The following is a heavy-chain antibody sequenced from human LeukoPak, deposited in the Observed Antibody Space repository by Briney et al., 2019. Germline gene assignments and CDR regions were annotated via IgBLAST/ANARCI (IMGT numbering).Heavy chain of an antibody. Sequence: PGGSLRLSCAASGFTVSSHYMNWVRQAPGKGLQWVSVLYSDGTTYYADSVKGRFTISRDNSRSTLYLQMNSLRAEDTAVYYCARDKYSGSYPLAFDLWGRGTLVTVSS. CDR1: GFTVSSHY. CDR2: LYSDGTT. V-gene: IGHV3-66*01. J-gene: IGHJ2*01. CDR3: ARDKYSGSYPLAFDL. D-gene: IGHD1-26*01.